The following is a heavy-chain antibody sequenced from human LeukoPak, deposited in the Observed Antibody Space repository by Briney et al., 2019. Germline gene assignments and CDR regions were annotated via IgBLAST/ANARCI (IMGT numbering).Heavy chain of an antibody. CDR2: IYNDGGT. J-gene: IGHJ3*02. V-gene: IGHV3-53*01. Sequence: GGSLRLSCAASGFTVRSNYMSWVRQAPGKGLEWVSIIYNDGGTYYADSVKGRFTISRDNSKNTLFLQMNSLRAEDTAVYYCAKDSWSRNGIYDPFDIWGQGTLVTVSS. CDR3: AKDSWSRNGIYDPFDI. D-gene: IGHD2-8*01. CDR1: GFTVRSNY.